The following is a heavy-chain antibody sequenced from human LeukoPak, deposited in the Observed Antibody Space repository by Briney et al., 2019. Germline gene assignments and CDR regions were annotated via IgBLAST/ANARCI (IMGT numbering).Heavy chain of an antibody. V-gene: IGHV1-2*02. CDR2: INPNSGGT. CDR3: AREGRISGYNPHFDY. J-gene: IGHJ4*02. Sequence: ASVKVSCKASGYTFTGYYMHWVRQAPGQGLEWMGWINPNSGGTNYAQKFQGRVTMTRDTSISTAYMELSGLRSDDTAVYYCAREGRISGYNPHFDYWGQGTLVTVSS. CDR1: GYTFTGYY. D-gene: IGHD5-12*01.